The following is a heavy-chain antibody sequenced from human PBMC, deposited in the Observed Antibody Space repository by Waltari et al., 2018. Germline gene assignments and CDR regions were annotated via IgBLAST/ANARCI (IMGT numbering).Heavy chain of an antibody. Sequence: EVQLVESGGGLIQPGGSLRLSCAASGFTVSSNYMSWVRQAPGKGLEWVSAISGSGGSTYYADSVKGRFTISRDNSKNTLYLQMNSLRAEDTAVYYCAKGIFGVVTWTFDYWGQGTLVTVSS. CDR2: ISGSGGST. J-gene: IGHJ4*02. D-gene: IGHD3-3*01. CDR1: GFTVSSNY. CDR3: AKGIFGVVTWTFDY. V-gene: IGHV3-23*04.